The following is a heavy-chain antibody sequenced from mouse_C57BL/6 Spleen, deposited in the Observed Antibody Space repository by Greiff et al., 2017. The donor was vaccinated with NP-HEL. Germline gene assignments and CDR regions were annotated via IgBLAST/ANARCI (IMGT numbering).Heavy chain of an antibody. D-gene: IGHD2-4*01. J-gene: IGHJ4*01. Sequence: QVQLQQSGAELARPGASVKLSCKASGYTFTSYGISWVKQRTGQGLEWIGEIYPRSGNTYYNEKFKGKATLTADKSSSTAYMELHSVKSEDSAVYICARERGYYEYSCAMDYWGQGASVTVSS. CDR2: IYPRSGNT. V-gene: IGHV1-81*01. CDR3: ARERGYYEYSCAMDY. CDR1: GYTFTSYG.